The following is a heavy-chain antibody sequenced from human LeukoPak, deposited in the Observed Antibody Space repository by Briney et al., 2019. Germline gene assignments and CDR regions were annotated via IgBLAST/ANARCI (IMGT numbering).Heavy chain of an antibody. CDR2: TYYRSGWYN. CDR1: GDSVSSNSVA. J-gene: IGHJ4*02. V-gene: IGHV6-1*01. Sequence: SQTLSLTFASSGDSVSSNSVAWGWIRQSPSRGLEWLGRTYYRSGWYNDYALSLKSRITISPDSSKNQVSLQLSSVTPEDTAVYNCTRVLAWAPANYWGQGTLVTVSS. D-gene: IGHD2-2*01. CDR3: TRVLAWAPANY.